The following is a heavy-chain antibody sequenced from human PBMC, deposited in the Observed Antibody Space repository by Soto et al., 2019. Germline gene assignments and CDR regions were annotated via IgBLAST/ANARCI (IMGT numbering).Heavy chain of an antibody. D-gene: IGHD6-25*01. Sequence: QITLKESGPTLVKPTQTLTLTCTFSGFSLSTSGVGVGWIRQPPGKALEWLALIYWDDDKRYSPSLKSRLTITKDTSKNQVVLTMTNMDPVDTATYYCAPLPFAGIAATVFDYWGQGTLVTVSS. CDR2: IYWDDDK. V-gene: IGHV2-5*02. CDR3: APLPFAGIAATVFDY. J-gene: IGHJ4*02. CDR1: GFSLSTSGVG.